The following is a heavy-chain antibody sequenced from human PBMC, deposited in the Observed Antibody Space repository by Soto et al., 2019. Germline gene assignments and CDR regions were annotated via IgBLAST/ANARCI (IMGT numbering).Heavy chain of an antibody. Sequence: PSETLSLTCTVSGGSISSYYWSWIRQPPGKGLEWIGYIYYSGSTNYNPSLKSRVTISVDTSKNQFSLKLTSVTAADTAVYYCARRYGGNFDYWGXGTLVTVSS. D-gene: IGHD1-26*01. CDR1: GGSISSYY. CDR2: IYYSGST. J-gene: IGHJ4*02. V-gene: IGHV4-59*01. CDR3: ARRYGGNFDY.